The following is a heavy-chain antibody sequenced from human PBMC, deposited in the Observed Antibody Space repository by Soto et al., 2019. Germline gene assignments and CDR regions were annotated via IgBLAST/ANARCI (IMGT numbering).Heavy chain of an antibody. CDR1: GGSVSSASYY. J-gene: IGHJ4*02. CDR2: IFYSGST. D-gene: IGHD3-22*01. CDR3: ARDQGFYYDSSGYYRTPFDY. Sequence: SETLSLTCTVSGGSVSSASYYWSWLRQPPGKGLEWIGFIFYSGSTNYNPSLKRRVTISVDTSKNQFSLNLTSVTAADTAVYYCARDQGFYYDSSGYYRTPFDYWGQGTPVTVSS. V-gene: IGHV4-61*01.